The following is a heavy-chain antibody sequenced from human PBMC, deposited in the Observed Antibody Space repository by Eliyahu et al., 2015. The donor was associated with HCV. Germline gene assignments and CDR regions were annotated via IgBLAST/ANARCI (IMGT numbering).Heavy chain of an antibody. V-gene: IGHV4-34*01. J-gene: IGHJ4*02. CDR2: INHSGST. D-gene: IGHD1-26*01. CDR1: GGSFSGYY. Sequence: QVQLQQWGAGLLKPSETLSLTCAVYGGSFSGYYWSWIRQPPGKGLEWIGEINHSGSTNYNPSLKSRVTISVDTSKNQFSLKLSSVTAADTAVYYCARHSGSYSMAYWGQGTLVTVSS. CDR3: ARHSGSYSMAY.